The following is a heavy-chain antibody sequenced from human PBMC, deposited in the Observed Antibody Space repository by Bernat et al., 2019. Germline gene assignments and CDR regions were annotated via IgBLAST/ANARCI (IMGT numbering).Heavy chain of an antibody. V-gene: IGHV1-18*04. Sequence: QVQLVQSGAEVKKPGASVKVSCNASGYTYNTYGISWVRQAPGQGLEWMGWISGYNANTKYAQKFQGRVAMTTDTSTSTAYMELRSLRSDDTAVYYCARALSLPAAHLYDYWGQGTLVTVSS. J-gene: IGHJ4*02. D-gene: IGHD2-2*01. CDR2: ISGYNANT. CDR3: ARALSLPAAHLYDY. CDR1: GYTYNTYG.